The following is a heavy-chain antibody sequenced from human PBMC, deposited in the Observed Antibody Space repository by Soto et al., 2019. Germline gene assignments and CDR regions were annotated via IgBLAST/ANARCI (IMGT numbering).Heavy chain of an antibody. CDR3: ARGRPNYFYYGLDV. CDR1: GGSIKSDYY. V-gene: IGHV4-30-4*01. CDR2: KYYSGAT. J-gene: IGHJ6*02. Sequence: SETLSLTCTVSGGSIKSDYYWAWVRQFPGGGLQWMGYKYYSGATDSDPSLERRVSFSVDMSKNQFSLNLTSVTVADTAVYYCARGRPNYFYYGLDVWGQGIPVTVSS.